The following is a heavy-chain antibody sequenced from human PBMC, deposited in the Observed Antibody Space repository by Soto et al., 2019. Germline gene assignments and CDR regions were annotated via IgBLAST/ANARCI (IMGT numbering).Heavy chain of an antibody. J-gene: IGHJ4*02. V-gene: IGHV6-1*01. CDR2: TYYRSRWYN. CDR1: FDSVSVNSAA. D-gene: IGHD3-16*01. Sequence: QTLSLTCAISFDSVSVNSAAWNWISQSPSRCLHCLRRTYYRSRWYNDYAVSVKIRRTVTPDTSKNQLSLHLNSGTPEDTAVYYCDREFPYYVSSDSYLDYWGQGALVTVSS. CDR3: DREFPYYVSSDSYLDY.